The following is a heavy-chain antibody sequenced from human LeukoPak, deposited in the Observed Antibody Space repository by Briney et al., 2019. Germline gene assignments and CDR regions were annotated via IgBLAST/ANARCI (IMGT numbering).Heavy chain of an antibody. CDR2: IIPIFGTA. Sequence: ASVKVSCKASGGTFSSYAISWVRQAPGQGLEWMGGIIPIFGTANYAQKFQGRVTITADESTSTAYMELRSLRSDDTAVYYCARSILTGYHYFDYWGQGTLVTVSS. J-gene: IGHJ4*02. V-gene: IGHV1-69*13. CDR1: GGTFSSYA. CDR3: ARSILTGYHYFDY. D-gene: IGHD3-9*01.